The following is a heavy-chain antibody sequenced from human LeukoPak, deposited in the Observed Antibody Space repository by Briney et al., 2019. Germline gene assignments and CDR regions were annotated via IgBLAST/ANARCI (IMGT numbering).Heavy chain of an antibody. CDR3: ARIGEVGYYDSSGRGDAFDI. CDR2: INPNSGGT. Sequence: GASVKVSCKASGYTFTGYYMHWVRQAPGQGLEWMGRINPNSGGTNYAQKFQGRVTRTRDTSISTAYMELSRLRSDDTAVYYCARIGEVGYYDSSGRGDAFDIWGQGTMVTVSS. CDR1: GYTFTGYY. D-gene: IGHD3-22*01. V-gene: IGHV1-2*06. J-gene: IGHJ3*02.